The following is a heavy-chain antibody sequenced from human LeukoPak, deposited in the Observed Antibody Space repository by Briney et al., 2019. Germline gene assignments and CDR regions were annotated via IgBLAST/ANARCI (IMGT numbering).Heavy chain of an antibody. J-gene: IGHJ4*02. Sequence: GESLKISCKGSGNSFNNHFIGWVRQMTGKGLEWMGIFYPGDSETRYSPSFQGQVTISADKSISTVYLQWSSLEASDTAMYYCARRSTVIRGVLEEAFDYWGQGTLVIVSS. V-gene: IGHV5-51*01. CDR2: FYPGDSET. CDR3: ARRSTVIRGVLEEAFDY. CDR1: GNSFNNHF. D-gene: IGHD3-10*01.